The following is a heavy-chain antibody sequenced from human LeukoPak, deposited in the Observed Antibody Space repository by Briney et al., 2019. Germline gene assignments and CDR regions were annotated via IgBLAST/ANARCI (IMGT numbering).Heavy chain of an antibody. Sequence: GGSLRLSCAASGFTFSSYGMHWVRQAPGKGLEWVAVISYDGSNKYYADSVKGRFTIFRDNSKNTLYLQMNSLRAEDTAVYYCARDGGEQLVGPFDYWGQGTLVTVSS. V-gene: IGHV3-30*03. D-gene: IGHD6-6*01. CDR1: GFTFSSYG. CDR3: ARDGGEQLVGPFDY. J-gene: IGHJ4*02. CDR2: ISYDGSNK.